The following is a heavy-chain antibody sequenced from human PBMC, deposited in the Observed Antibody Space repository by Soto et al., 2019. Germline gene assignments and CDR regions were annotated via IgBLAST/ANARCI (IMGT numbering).Heavy chain of an antibody. CDR1: GFTFSSYG. J-gene: IGHJ4*02. V-gene: IGHV3-33*01. CDR2: IWYDGSNK. CDR3: ARDTCSSTRCWEAMVDY. Sequence: GGSLRLSCAASGFTFSSYGMHWVRQAPGKGLEWVAVIWYDGSNKYYADSVKGRFTISRDNSKNTLYLQMNSLRAEDTAVYYCARDTCSSTRCWEAMVDYWGQATLVTVSS. D-gene: IGHD2-2*01.